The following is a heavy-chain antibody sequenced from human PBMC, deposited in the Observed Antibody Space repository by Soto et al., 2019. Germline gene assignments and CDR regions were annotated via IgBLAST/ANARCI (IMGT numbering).Heavy chain of an antibody. D-gene: IGHD7-27*01. CDR3: AKDQSGAADI. V-gene: IGHV4-4*07. J-gene: IGHJ3*02. CDR1: GASIRTYS. CDR2: MYTNGRT. Sequence: ASETLSLTCTVSGASIRTYSWSWIRQSAGKGLEWIGHMYTNGRTNYIPSLKSRITMSVDTSKNQFSMNMKFLTAADTAVYFCAKDQSGAADIWGQGTMVT.